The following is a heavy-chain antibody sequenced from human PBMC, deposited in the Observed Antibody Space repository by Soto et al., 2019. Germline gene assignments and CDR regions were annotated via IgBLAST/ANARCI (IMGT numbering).Heavy chain of an antibody. V-gene: IGHV1-8*01. CDR2: MNPGSGDT. D-gene: IGHD3-16*01. Sequence: ASVKVSCKASGYSFTNNDVGWVRQATGQGLEWMGWMNPGSGDTGYAQKFQGRVTMTRDISIATAYMELSSLRSDDTAIYYCARMATFGSLNWFDPWGQGTLVTVSS. CDR3: ARMATFGSLNWFDP. J-gene: IGHJ5*02. CDR1: GYSFTNND.